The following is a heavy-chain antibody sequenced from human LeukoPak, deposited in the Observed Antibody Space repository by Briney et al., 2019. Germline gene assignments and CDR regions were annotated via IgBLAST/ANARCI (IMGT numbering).Heavy chain of an antibody. CDR2: ISGSGGST. J-gene: IGHJ4*02. CDR3: AKGGTMIVVVSGDY. D-gene: IGHD3-22*01. Sequence: HPGGSLRLSCAASGFTFSSYAMSWVRQAPGKGLEWVSAISGSGGSTYYADSVKGRFTISRDNSKNTLYLQMNSLRAEDTAVYYCAKGGTMIVVVSGDYWGQGTLVTVSS. V-gene: IGHV3-23*01. CDR1: GFTFSSYA.